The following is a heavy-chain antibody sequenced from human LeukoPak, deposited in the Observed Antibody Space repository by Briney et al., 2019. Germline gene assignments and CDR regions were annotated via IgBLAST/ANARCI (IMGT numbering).Heavy chain of an antibody. J-gene: IGHJ3*02. CDR1: GYTFTSYD. Sequence: GASVKVSCKASGYTFTSYDINWVRQATGQGLEWMGWMNPNSGNTGYAQKFQGRVTITRNTSISTAYMELSSLRSEDTAVYYCARGGYYDILTGYYTDVNDAFDIWGQGTMVTVSS. CDR3: ARGGYYDILTGYYTDVNDAFDI. D-gene: IGHD3-9*01. V-gene: IGHV1-8*03. CDR2: MNPNSGNT.